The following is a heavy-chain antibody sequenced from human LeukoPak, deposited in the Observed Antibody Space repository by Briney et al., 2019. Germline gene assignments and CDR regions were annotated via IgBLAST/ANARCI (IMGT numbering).Heavy chain of an antibody. J-gene: IGHJ6*02. CDR1: GDSVSSNSAA. CDR3: ARDRKVIVVVPAAIPTPPRRTYYYYGMDV. Sequence: SQTLSLTCAISGDSVSSNSAAWNWITQSPSRGLEWLGRTYYRSKCYNDYAVSVKSRITINPDTSKNQFSLQLNSVTPEDTAVYYCARDRKVIVVVPAAIPTPPRRTYYYYGMDVWGQGTTVTVSS. D-gene: IGHD2-2*01. CDR2: TYYRSKCYN. V-gene: IGHV6-1*01.